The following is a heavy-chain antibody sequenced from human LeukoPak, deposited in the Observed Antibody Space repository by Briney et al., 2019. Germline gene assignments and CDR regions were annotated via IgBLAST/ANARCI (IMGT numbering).Heavy chain of an antibody. CDR1: GDSISGSDYY. CDR3: LKHAGGIILT. J-gene: IGHJ5*02. Sequence: PSETLSLTCTVSGDSISGSDYYWGWIRQPPGKGLEWIANIWYSGSAYYNPSLQSRVTITVDTSKNQFSLNVRSVTTADSAVYYCLKHAGGIILTWGQGTRVTVSS. D-gene: IGHD3-9*01. V-gene: IGHV4-39*01. CDR2: IWYSGSA.